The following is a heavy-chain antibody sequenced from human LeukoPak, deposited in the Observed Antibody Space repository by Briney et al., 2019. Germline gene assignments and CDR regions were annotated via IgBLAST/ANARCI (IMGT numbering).Heavy chain of an antibody. Sequence: SETLSLTCTVSDDSISSYYWSWIRQPPGKGLEWIGYVSYSGSTNYNPSLKSRVTMSLDTSKTQFSLKLNSVTAADTAVYYCARGAGASGYFDLWGRGTLVTVSS. CDR3: ARGAGASGYFDL. V-gene: IGHV4-59*01. D-gene: IGHD3-10*01. CDR2: VSYSGST. CDR1: DDSISSYY. J-gene: IGHJ2*01.